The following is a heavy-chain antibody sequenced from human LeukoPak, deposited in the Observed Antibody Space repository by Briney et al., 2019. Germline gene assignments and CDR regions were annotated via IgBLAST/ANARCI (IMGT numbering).Heavy chain of an antibody. CDR3: ASSRGSYLY. J-gene: IGHJ4*02. CDR1: GFTLSSYA. Sequence: GGSLRLSCAASGFTLSSYAMSWVRQAPGKGLEWVSVIYSGGSTHYADSVKGRFTISRDNSKNTLYLQMNSLRAEDTAVYYCASSRGSYLYWGQGTLVTVSS. V-gene: IGHV3-53*01. CDR2: IYSGGST. D-gene: IGHD1-26*01.